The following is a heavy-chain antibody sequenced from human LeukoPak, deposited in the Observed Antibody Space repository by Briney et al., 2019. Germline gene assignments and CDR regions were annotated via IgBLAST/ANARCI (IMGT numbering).Heavy chain of an antibody. CDR3: ARDQGTGDAFDI. CDR2: IYTSGST. V-gene: IGHV4-4*07. CDR1: GGSISSYY. J-gene: IGHJ3*02. Sequence: SETLSLTCAVSGGSISSYYWSWIRQPAGKGLEWIGRIYTSGSTNYNPSLKSRVTISVDTSKNQFSLKLSSVTAADTAVYYCARDQGTGDAFDIWGQGTMVTVSS. D-gene: IGHD1-14*01.